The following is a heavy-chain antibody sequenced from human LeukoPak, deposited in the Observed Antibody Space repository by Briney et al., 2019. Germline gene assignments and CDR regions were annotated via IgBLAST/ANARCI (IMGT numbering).Heavy chain of an antibody. Sequence: GGSLRLSCAASGFTFSSYGMHWVRQAPGKGLEWVVVISYDGSNKYYADSVKGRFTISRDNSKNTLYLQMNSLRAEDTAVYYCAKGRVLRYFDWLLCDWGQGTLVTVPS. CDR1: GFTFSSYG. CDR3: AKGRVLRYFDWLLCD. J-gene: IGHJ4*02. D-gene: IGHD3-9*01. V-gene: IGHV3-30*18. CDR2: ISYDGSNK.